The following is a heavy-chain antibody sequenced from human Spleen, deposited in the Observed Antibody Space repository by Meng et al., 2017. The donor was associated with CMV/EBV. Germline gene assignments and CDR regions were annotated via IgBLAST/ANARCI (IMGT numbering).Heavy chain of an antibody. J-gene: IGHJ4*02. Sequence: GESLKISCAASGFTFRNFRMHWVRQAPGKGLIWVSGIDSDGSGTNYADSVKGRFTVSRDNAKNSLYLQMNSLRAEDTAVYYCAKAIFGVVIVYFDYWGQGTLVTVSS. V-gene: IGHV3-74*01. CDR1: GFTFRNFR. CDR3: AKAIFGVVIVYFDY. D-gene: IGHD3-3*02. CDR2: IDSDGSGT.